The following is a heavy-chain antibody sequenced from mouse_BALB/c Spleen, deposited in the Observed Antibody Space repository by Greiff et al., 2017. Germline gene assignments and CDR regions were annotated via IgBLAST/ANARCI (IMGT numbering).Heavy chain of an antibody. V-gene: IGHV5-17*02. J-gene: IGHJ4*01. CDR2: ISSGSSTI. CDR3: ARSNSLLRLRAMDY. CDR1: GFTFSSFG. Sequence: EVKLMESGGGLVQPGGSRKLSCAASGFTFSSFGMHWVRQAPEKGLEWVAYISSGSSTIYYADTVKGRFTISRDNPKNTLFLQMTSLRSEDTAMYYCARSNSLLRLRAMDYSGQGTSVTVSS. D-gene: IGHD1-2*01.